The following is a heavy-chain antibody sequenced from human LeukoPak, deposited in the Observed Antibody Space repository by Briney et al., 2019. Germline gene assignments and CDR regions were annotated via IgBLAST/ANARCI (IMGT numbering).Heavy chain of an antibody. D-gene: IGHD5-18*01. CDR2: SYTSGST. J-gene: IGHJ5*02. Sequence: SETLSLTCTVSGGSISSYYWSWIRQPPGKGLEWIGRSYTSGSTNYNPSLKSRVTISVDTSKNQFSLKLSSVTAADTAVYYCARSGYSYGYYTNWFDPWGQGTLVTVSS. CDR1: GGSISSYY. CDR3: ARSGYSYGYYTNWFDP. V-gene: IGHV4-4*08.